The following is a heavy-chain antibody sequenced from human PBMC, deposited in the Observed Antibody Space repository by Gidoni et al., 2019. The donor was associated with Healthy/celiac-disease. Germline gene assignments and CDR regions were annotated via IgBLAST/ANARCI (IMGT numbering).Heavy chain of an antibody. D-gene: IGHD6-19*01. V-gene: IGHV1-2*02. CDR1: GNNFTDYY. CDR2: INPNSGGT. Sequence: VQLEQSGAEVQKPGASVKASCKASGNNFTDYYMHLVRQAPGHGLEWMGWINPNSGGTNYAQKFQGRVTMTRDTSISTAYMELSRLRSDDTAVYYCARVQSSGWSPIYYFDYWGQGTLVTVSS. J-gene: IGHJ4*02. CDR3: ARVQSSGWSPIYYFDY.